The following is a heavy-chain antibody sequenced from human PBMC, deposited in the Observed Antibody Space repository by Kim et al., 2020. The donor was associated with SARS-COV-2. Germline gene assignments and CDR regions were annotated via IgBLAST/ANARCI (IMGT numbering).Heavy chain of an antibody. Sequence: NYAQKLQGRVTMTTDTSTSTAYMELRSLRSDDTAVYYCARGLLLFWAFDIWGQGTMVTVSS. D-gene: IGHD3-10*01. CDR3: ARGLLLFWAFDI. V-gene: IGHV1-18*01. J-gene: IGHJ3*02.